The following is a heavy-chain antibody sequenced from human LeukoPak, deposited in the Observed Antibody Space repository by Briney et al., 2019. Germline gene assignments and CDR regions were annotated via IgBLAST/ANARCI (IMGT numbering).Heavy chain of an antibody. CDR2: INPNSGGT. J-gene: IGHJ4*02. V-gene: IGHV1-2*02. CDR1: GYTFTSYG. D-gene: IGHD1-26*01. Sequence: ASVKVSCKASGYTFTSYGISWVRQAPGQGLEWMGWINPNSGGTNYAQKFQGRVTMTRDTSISTAYMELSRLRSDDTAVYYCARGVVGATAFGYWGQGTLVTVSS. CDR3: ARGVVGATAFGY.